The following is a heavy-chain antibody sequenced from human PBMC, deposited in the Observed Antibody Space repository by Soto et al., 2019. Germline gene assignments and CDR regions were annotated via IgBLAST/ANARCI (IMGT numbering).Heavy chain of an antibody. Sequence: PGESLKISCKGSGYSFTSYWIGWVRQMPGKGLEWMGIIYPGDSDTRYSPSFQGQVTISADKSISTAYLQWSSLKASDTAMYYCARQWTTVTTLMDVWGQGTTVTVSS. V-gene: IGHV5-51*01. D-gene: IGHD4-4*01. CDR2: IYPGDSDT. J-gene: IGHJ6*02. CDR3: ARQWTTVTTLMDV. CDR1: GYSFTSYW.